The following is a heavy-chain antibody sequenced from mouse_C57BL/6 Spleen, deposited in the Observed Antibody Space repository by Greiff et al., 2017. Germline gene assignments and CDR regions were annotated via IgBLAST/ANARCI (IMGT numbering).Heavy chain of an antibody. D-gene: IGHD4-1*01. V-gene: IGHV2-6-1*01. CDR2: IWSDGST. CDR1: GFSLTSYG. CDR3: ARHGEKLGYYYAMDY. Sequence: VKLVESGPGLVAPSQSLSITCTVSGFSLTSYGVHWVRQPPGQGLEWLVVIWSDGSTTYNSALKAGLSISKDNSKSQVFLKMNSLQTDDTAMYYCARHGEKLGYYYAMDYWGQGTSVTVSS. J-gene: IGHJ4*01.